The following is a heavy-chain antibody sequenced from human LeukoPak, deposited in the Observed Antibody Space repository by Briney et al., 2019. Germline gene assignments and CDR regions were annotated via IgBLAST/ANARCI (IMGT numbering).Heavy chain of an antibody. D-gene: IGHD4-17*01. CDR2: IRGGGGSA. Sequence: PGGSLRLSCTASGFTFSAYAMMWVRQAPGKGPEWVSAIRGGGGSAFYADSVKGRFTISRDNSKYTLFLQINSLRAEDTGVYYCARDPNGDYIGAFDMWGPGTMVTVSS. CDR1: GFTFSAYA. V-gene: IGHV3-23*01. J-gene: IGHJ3*02. CDR3: ARDPNGDYIGAFDM.